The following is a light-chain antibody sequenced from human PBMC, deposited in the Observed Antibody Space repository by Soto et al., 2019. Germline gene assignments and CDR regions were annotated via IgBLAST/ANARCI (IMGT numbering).Light chain of an antibody. V-gene: IGKV1-5*03. CDR2: KAS. CDR1: QSIGDW. Sequence: DIQLTQSPSTLSASVGDRVSITCRASQSIGDWLAWYQQKPGKAPKLLIYKASNLQSGVPSRFSCSGSGTDXTXXXXXXXPXDFATXXCQHXXSYSPTWTFGQGTKVDIK. CDR3: QHXXSYSPTWT. J-gene: IGKJ1*01.